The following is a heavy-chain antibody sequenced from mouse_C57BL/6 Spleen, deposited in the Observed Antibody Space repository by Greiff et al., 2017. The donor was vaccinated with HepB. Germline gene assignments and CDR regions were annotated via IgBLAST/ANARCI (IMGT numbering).Heavy chain of an antibody. CDR3: ARGGYDYVYFDY. D-gene: IGHD2-4*01. CDR1: GYAFSSSW. J-gene: IGHJ2*01. V-gene: IGHV1-82*01. Sequence: VQLQQSGPELVKPGASVKISCKASGYAFSSSWMNWVKQRPGKGLEWIGRIYPGDGDTNYNGKFKGKATLTADKSSSTAYMQLSSLTSEDSAVYFCARGGYDYVYFDYWGQGTTLTVSS. CDR2: IYPGDGDT.